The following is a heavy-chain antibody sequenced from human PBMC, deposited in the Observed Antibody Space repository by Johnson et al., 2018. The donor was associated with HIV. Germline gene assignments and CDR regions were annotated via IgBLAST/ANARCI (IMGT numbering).Heavy chain of an antibody. CDR2: IKEDGSEK. V-gene: IGHV3-7*03. D-gene: IGHD5-24*01. CDR1: GFIFSSYW. Sequence: VQLVESGGGLVQPGGSLRLSCAASGFIFSSYWMSWVRQAPGKGLEWVANIKEDGSEKYYVDSVKGRFTISRDNAKNSVYLQMKSLRAEDTAVYYCARRSGYAFDIWGQGTMVTVSS. CDR3: ARRSGYAFDI. J-gene: IGHJ3*02.